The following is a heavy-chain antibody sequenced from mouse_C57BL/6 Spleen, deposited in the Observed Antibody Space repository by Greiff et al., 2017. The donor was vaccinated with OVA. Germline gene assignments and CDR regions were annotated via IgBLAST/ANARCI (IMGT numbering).Heavy chain of an antibody. D-gene: IGHD1-1*01. J-gene: IGHJ2*01. CDR2: FHPYNDDT. CDR3: ERGRSYYSGSSYGYFDD. CDR1: GYTFTTYP. Sequence: QVQLQQAGAELVKPGDSVKMSCKASGYTFTTYPVEWMKQNHGKSLEWIGNFHPYNDDTKYNEKFKGKATLTVEQSSSTVYLELSRLSSDVSAVYYGERGRSYYSGSSYGYFDDWGKGTTLTVSS. V-gene: IGHV1-47*01.